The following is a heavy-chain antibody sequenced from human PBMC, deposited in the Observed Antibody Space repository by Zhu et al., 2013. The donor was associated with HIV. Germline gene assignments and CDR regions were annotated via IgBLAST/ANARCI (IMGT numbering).Heavy chain of an antibody. V-gene: IGHV1-18*01. CDR2: ISPYNGNT. Sequence: QVHLVQSGAEVKKPGASVKVSCKGSDYTFINYAITWVRQAPGQGLEWMGSISPYNGNTNYLQKFQGRVTVTTDTSTSTAYMELRSLRSDDTAVYYCARGPYFRDYFDYWGQGTLVTVSS. D-gene: IGHD3-10*02. J-gene: IGHJ4*02. CDR3: ARGPYFRDYFDY. CDR1: DYTFINYA.